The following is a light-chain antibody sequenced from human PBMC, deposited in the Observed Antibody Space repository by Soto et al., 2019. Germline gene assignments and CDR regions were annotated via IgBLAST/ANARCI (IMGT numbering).Light chain of an antibody. J-gene: IGLJ1*01. CDR2: EDS. V-gene: IGLV2-23*01. CDR1: SSYFGSYNL. CDR3: CSYAGSSTYV. Sequence: QSVLTQPASVSGSPGQSITISCTGTSSYFGSYNLVSWYQQHPGKAPKLMIYEDSKRPSGVSNRFSGSKSGNTASLTISGLQAEDDADYYCCSYAGSSTYVFGTGPKVTVL.